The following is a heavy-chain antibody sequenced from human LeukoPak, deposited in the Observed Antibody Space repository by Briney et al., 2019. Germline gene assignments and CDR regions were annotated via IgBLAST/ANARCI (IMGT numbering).Heavy chain of an antibody. CDR3: ARDVTNRDYQLLYHWFDP. D-gene: IGHD2-2*02. CDR2: ISAYTGDT. V-gene: IGHV1-18*01. J-gene: IGHJ5*02. CDR1: GYTFTSYG. Sequence: ASVKVSCKASGYTFTSYGINWVRQAPGQGLEWMGWISAYTGDTKYLQKLQDRITLTTDTSTSTAYMELRSLRSDDTAVYYCARDVTNRDYQLLYHWFDPWGQGTLVTVSS.